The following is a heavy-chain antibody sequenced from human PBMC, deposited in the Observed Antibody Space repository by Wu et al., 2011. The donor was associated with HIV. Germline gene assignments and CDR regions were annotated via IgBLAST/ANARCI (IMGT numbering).Heavy chain of an antibody. CDR3: ARRSVDSSGYLEY. Sequence: QVQLVPSGAEVKKPGASVKVSCKASGYTFSNYYMHWVRQAPGQGLEWMGILNPNGGRTSYAQNFQGRIILTRDTSTNTVYMELSSLRSEDTAVYYCARRSVDSSGYLEYWGQGTLVTVSS. J-gene: IGHJ4*02. CDR1: GYTFSNYY. V-gene: IGHV1-46*01. D-gene: IGHD3-22*01. CDR2: LNPNGGRT.